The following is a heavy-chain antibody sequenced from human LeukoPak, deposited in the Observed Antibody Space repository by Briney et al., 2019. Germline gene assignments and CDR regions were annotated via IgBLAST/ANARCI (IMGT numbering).Heavy chain of an antibody. CDR2: IKQDGSEK. J-gene: IGHJ4*02. D-gene: IGHD3-10*01. CDR3: ATGVD. Sequence: PGGSLRLSCAASGFTFSNAWMSWVRQAPGKGLEWVANIKQDGSEKYYVDSVKGRFTISRDNAKNSLYLQMNSLRAEDTAVYYCATGVDWGQGTLVTVSS. CDR1: GFTFSNAW. V-gene: IGHV3-7*03.